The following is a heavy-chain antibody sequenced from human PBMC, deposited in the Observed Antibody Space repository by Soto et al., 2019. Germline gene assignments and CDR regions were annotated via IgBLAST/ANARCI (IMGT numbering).Heavy chain of an antibody. CDR3: PTDSYIPPIIVRFDY. V-gene: IGHV3-15*07. Sequence: GGSLRLSCAASGFIFSNAWINWVRQAPGKGLEWVGRVKSKNDGGTTDFAALVKGRFAISRDDSKNMVYLEMNNLQTENTDKNYCPTDSYIPPIIVRFDYWGHGTLVPVSP. CDR1: GFIFSNAW. D-gene: IGHD1-26*01. J-gene: IGHJ4*01. CDR2: VKSKNDGGTT.